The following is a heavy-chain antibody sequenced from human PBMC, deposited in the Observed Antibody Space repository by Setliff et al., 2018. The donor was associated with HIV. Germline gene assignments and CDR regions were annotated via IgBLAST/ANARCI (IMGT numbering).Heavy chain of an antibody. J-gene: IGHJ4*02. CDR2: INHSGST. D-gene: IGHD6-19*01. CDR3: AQISGWEPYYFDY. Sequence: PSETLSLTCAVYGGSFSGYYWSWIRQPPGKGLEWIGAINHSGSTNYNPSLKSRVTISVDTSKNQFSLKLSSVTAADTAVYYCAQISGWEPYYFDYWGQGTLVTVSS. CDR1: GGSFSGYY. V-gene: IGHV4-34*01.